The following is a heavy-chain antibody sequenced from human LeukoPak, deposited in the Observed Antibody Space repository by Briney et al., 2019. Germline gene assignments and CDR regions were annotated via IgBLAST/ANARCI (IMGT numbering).Heavy chain of an antibody. J-gene: IGHJ3*02. D-gene: IGHD4-17*01. Sequence: GGSLRLSCAASGFTFSSYSMNWVRRAPGKGLEWISSISSSNNYIYYADSVKGRFTISRDNAKKSLYLQMNSLRAEDTAVYHCAGRAVTTGDNNAFDIWGQGTMVTVTS. V-gene: IGHV3-21*01. CDR2: ISSSNNYI. CDR3: AGRAVTTGDNNAFDI. CDR1: GFTFSSYS.